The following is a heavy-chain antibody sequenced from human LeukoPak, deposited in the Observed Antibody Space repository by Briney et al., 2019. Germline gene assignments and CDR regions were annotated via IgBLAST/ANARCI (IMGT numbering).Heavy chain of an antibody. V-gene: IGHV1-46*01. Sequence: ASVKVSCKASGYSFTNNYIHWVRQAPGQGLEWMGMIYPRDGSTSYAQKFQGRVTVTSDTSKNQFSLKLSSVTAADTAVYYCARGSKMTAAAGHPENDYWGQGTLVTVSS. CDR3: ARGSKMTAAAGHPENDY. CDR1: GYSFTNNY. CDR2: IYPRDGST. D-gene: IGHD6-13*01. J-gene: IGHJ4*02.